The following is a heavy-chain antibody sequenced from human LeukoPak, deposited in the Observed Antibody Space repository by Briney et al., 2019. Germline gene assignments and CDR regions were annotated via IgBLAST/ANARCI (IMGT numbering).Heavy chain of an antibody. CDR3: GRVVTGYYRLDP. CDR2: ISVYNGNT. V-gene: IGHV1-18*01. Sequence: ASVKVSCKASGYAFTSYGISWVRQAPGQGLEWMGWISVYNGNTKYLQKFQGRVTMTTDTSTSTAYMELRSLSSDDTAVYYCGRVVTGYYRLDPWGLGTLVTVSS. D-gene: IGHD3-9*01. CDR1: GYAFTSYG. J-gene: IGHJ5*02.